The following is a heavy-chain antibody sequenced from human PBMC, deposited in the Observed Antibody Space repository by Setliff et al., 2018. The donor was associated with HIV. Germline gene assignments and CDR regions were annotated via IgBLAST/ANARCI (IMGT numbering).Heavy chain of an antibody. CDR2: IYYSGST. Sequence: KTSETLSLTCTVSGGSISSYYWSWIRQPPGKGLEWIGYIYYSGSTNYNPSLKSRVTISVDTSKNQFSLKLSSVTAADTAVYYCARVSDSSGWYGNYYYYYGMDVWGQGTTVTVSS. CDR3: ARVSDSSGWYGNYYYYYGMDV. V-gene: IGHV4-59*01. CDR1: GGSISSYY. J-gene: IGHJ6*02. D-gene: IGHD6-19*01.